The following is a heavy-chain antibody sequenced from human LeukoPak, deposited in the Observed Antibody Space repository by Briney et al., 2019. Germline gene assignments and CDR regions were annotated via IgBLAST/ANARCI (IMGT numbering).Heavy chain of an antibody. J-gene: IGHJ4*02. CDR2: ISGSGGST. D-gene: IGHD6-19*01. CDR3: AKELTRPNRPVAGLNY. Sequence: GGSLRLSCAASGFTFRNYAMTWVRQAPGKGLEWVSAISGSGGSTFYADSVTGRFTISRDNSKNTLYLQMNSLRAEDTAVYYCAKELTRPNRPVAGLNYWGQGTLVTVSS. CDR1: GFTFRNYA. V-gene: IGHV3-23*01.